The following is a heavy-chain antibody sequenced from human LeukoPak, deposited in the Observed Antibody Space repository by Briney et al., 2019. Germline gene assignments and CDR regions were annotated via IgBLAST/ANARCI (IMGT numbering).Heavy chain of an antibody. CDR2: ISYDGSNK. Sequence: GGSLRLSCAASGFTFSSYAMHWVRQAPGKGLEWVAVISYDGSNKYYADSVKGRFTISRDNSKNTLYLQMNSLRADDAAVYYCARGTRSLIDYWGQGTLVTVSS. CDR1: GFTFSSYA. CDR3: ARGTRSLIDY. D-gene: IGHD1-26*01. V-gene: IGHV3-30-3*01. J-gene: IGHJ4*02.